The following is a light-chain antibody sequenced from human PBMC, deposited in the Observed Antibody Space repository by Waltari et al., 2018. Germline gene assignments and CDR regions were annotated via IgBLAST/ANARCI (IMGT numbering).Light chain of an antibody. J-gene: IGKJ1*01. Sequence: DVVMTQSPLSLPVTLGQPASTSCRSSQSLVHGDGDTYLSWFQQRPGQSPRRLIYKVSNRDSGVPDRCSGSGSGTDFTLKISRVEADDIAIYYCMQGTQWPRSFGQGTKVEIE. CDR3: MQGTQWPRS. CDR1: QSLVHGDGDTY. CDR2: KVS. V-gene: IGKV2-30*02.